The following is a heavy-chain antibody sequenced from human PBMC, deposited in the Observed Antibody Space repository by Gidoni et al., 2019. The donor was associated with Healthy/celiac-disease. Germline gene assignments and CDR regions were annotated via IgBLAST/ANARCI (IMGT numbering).Heavy chain of an antibody. V-gene: IGHV1-69*01. D-gene: IGHD2-2*01. Sequence: QVQLVQSGAEVKKPGSSVKVSCKASGATFSSYAISWVRQATGKGFEWMGGIIPIFGTANYAQKFQGRVTITADESTSTAYMELSSLRSEDTAVYYCAIQDCSSTSGYFGPHYGMDVWGQGTTVTVSS. CDR1: GATFSSYA. J-gene: IGHJ6*02. CDR3: AIQDCSSTSGYFGPHYGMDV. CDR2: IIPIFGTA.